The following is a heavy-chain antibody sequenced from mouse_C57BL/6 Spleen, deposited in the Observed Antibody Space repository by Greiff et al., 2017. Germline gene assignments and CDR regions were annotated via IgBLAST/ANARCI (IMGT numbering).Heavy chain of an antibody. J-gene: IGHJ2*01. CDR1: GYSITSGYY. V-gene: IGHV3-6*01. CDR3: ARDLNSSFDY. Sequence: EVQLQESGPGLVKPSQSLSLTCSVTGYSITSGYYWNWIRQFPGNKLEWMGYISYDGSNNYNPSLKNRISITRDTSKNQFFLKLNSVTTEDTATYYCARDLNSSFDYWGQGTTLTVSS. CDR2: ISYDGSN. D-gene: IGHD4-1*02.